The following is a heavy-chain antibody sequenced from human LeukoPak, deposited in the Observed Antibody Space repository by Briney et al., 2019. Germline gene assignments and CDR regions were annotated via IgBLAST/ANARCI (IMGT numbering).Heavy chain of an antibody. V-gene: IGHV1-8*01. CDR2: MNPNSGNT. CDR1: GYTFTSYD. J-gene: IGHJ5*02. D-gene: IGHD6-13*01. Sequence: WASVKVSCKASGYTFTSYDINWVRQATGQGLEWMGWMNPNSGNTGYALKFQGRVTMTRNTSISTAYMELSSLRSEDTAVYYCARVEGFRYSSSSGWFDPWGQGTLVTVSS. CDR3: ARVEGFRYSSSSGWFDP.